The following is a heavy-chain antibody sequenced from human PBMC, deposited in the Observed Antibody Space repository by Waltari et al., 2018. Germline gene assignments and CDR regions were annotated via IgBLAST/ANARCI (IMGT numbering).Heavy chain of an antibody. V-gene: IGHV3-48*03. CDR2: IISIGSTL. CDR3: ARGQQLVPLPDY. J-gene: IGHJ4*02. CDR1: GFTFSSYE. Sequence: EVQLVESGGGLVQTGGSLSISCAASGFTFSSYEMNWVRQAPGKGLEWVSYIISIGSTLYYSDSVKGRFTIARDNAKNSLYLQMNSLRAEDTAVYYCARGQQLVPLPDYWGQGTLVTVSS. D-gene: IGHD6-13*01.